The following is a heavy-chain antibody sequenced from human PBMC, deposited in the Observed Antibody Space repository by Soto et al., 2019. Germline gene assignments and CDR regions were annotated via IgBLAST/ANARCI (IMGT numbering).Heavy chain of an antibody. V-gene: IGHV3-21*01. J-gene: IGHJ4*02. CDR2: ISSSSSYI. CDR1: GFTFSSYS. CDR3: ARDYNYGDYGGHY. D-gene: IGHD4-17*01. Sequence: EVQLVESGGGLVKPGGSLRLSCAASGFTFSSYSMNWVRQAPGKGLAWVSSISSSSSYIYYADSVKGRFTISRDNAKNSLYLQMNSLRAEDTAVYYCARDYNYGDYGGHYWGQGTLVTVSS.